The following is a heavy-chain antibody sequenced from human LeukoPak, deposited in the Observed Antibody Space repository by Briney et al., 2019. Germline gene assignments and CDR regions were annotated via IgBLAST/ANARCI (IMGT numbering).Heavy chain of an antibody. CDR2: IKQDGSEK. J-gene: IGHJ6*03. CDR1: GFTFSSYW. V-gene: IGHV3-7*01. Sequence: GGSLRLSCAASGFTFSSYWMSWGRQAPGKGLEWVANIKQDGSEKYYVDSVKGRFTISRDNAKNSLYLQVNSLRAEDTAIYYCARVESGFYCSSTTCYEGYYYYYMDVWGKGTTVTVSS. D-gene: IGHD2-2*01. CDR3: ARVESGFYCSSTTCYEGYYYYYMDV.